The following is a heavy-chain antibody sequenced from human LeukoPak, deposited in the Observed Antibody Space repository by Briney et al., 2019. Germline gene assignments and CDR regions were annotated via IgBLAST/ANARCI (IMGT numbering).Heavy chain of an antibody. D-gene: IGHD6-19*01. CDR1: GFTVSSYY. CDR3: ARDSGWYVDL. CDR2: VNSGGTT. Sequence: GGSLRLSCAASGFTVSSYYMSWVRQAPGKGLECVSVVNSGGTTYYAGSVKGRFTISRDNSKNTLHLQMSSLRADDTAVYYCARDSGWYVDLWGQGTLVTVSS. V-gene: IGHV3-53*01. J-gene: IGHJ4*02.